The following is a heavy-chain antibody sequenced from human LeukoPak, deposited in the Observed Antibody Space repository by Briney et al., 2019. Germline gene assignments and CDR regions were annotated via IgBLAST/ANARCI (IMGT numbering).Heavy chain of an antibody. Sequence: GGSLRLSCAASGFTFSSYAMSGVCQAPGKGVEWVSAISGSGGSTYYADSVKGRFTISRDNSKNTLYLQMNSLRAEDTAVYYCAKNGLYGDYVFDYWGQGTLVTVSS. D-gene: IGHD4-17*01. CDR3: AKNGLYGDYVFDY. V-gene: IGHV3-23*01. CDR2: ISGSGGST. J-gene: IGHJ4*02. CDR1: GFTFSSYA.